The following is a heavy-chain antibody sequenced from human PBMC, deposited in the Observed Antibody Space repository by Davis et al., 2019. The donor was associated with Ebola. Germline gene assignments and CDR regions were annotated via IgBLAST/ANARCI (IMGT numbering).Heavy chain of an antibody. CDR3: ARDWFGETD. CDR1: GFTFSVYY. D-gene: IGHD3-10*01. V-gene: IGHV3-11*04. Sequence: GESLKISCAASGFTFSVYYMSWIRQAPGKGPEWVSSISSSGSYIYYADSVKGRFTISRDNAKNTLYLHMNILRDEDTAVYYCARDWFGETDWGQGTQVTVSS. CDR2: ISSSGSYI. J-gene: IGHJ4*02.